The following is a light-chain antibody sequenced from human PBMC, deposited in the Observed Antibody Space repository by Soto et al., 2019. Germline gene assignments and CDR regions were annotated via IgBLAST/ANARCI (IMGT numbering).Light chain of an antibody. CDR2: EVN. CDR3: NAFAGSSIYV. Sequence: QSALTQPPSASGSPGQSVTISCTGTSSDVGGYNDVSWYQHHPGKAPKLIIYEVNKRPSGVPNRFSGSKSGNTASLTVSGLQAEDDADYYCNAFAGSSIYVFGTGTKLTVL. V-gene: IGLV2-8*01. CDR1: SSDVGGYND. J-gene: IGLJ1*01.